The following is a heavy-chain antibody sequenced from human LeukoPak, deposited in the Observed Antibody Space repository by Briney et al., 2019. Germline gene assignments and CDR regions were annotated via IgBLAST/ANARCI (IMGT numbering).Heavy chain of an antibody. CDR3: ARVGCTADTCYGYLIFDN. Sequence: AGGSLRLSCAASGLTFSDYYMSWIRQAPGKGLEWVSYISSSGSTIYYADSVRGRFTISRDNAKNSLYLQVSSPRAEDTAVYYCARVGCTADTCYGYLIFDNWGQGTLVTVSS. CDR2: ISSSGSTI. V-gene: IGHV3-11*04. CDR1: GLTFSDYY. J-gene: IGHJ4*02. D-gene: IGHD3-16*01.